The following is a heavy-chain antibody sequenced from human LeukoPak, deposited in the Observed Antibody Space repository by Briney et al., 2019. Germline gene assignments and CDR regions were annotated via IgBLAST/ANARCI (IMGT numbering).Heavy chain of an antibody. V-gene: IGHV4-4*02. Sequence: SETLSLTCTVSGGPIRSSSWWGWVRHPPGKGLDCIGEIYHSGTTNYNPSLKTRVTISVDESKNQFSLKLNSVTAADTATYYCARAFLVGYSPEEYFFDYWGQGTLVTVSS. CDR2: IYHSGTT. CDR1: GGPIRSSSW. D-gene: IGHD2/OR15-2a*01. CDR3: ARAFLVGYSPEEYFFDY. J-gene: IGHJ4*02.